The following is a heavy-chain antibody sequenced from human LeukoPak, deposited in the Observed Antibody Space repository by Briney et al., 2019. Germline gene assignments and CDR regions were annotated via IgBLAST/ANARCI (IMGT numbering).Heavy chain of an antibody. J-gene: IGHJ4*02. CDR2: ISSSSSTI. CDR1: GFTFSSYS. CDR3: ATKWNFDY. V-gene: IGHV3-48*04. D-gene: IGHD1-1*01. Sequence: PGGSLRLSCAASGFTFSSYSMNWVRQAPGKGLEWVSYISSSSSTIYYADSAKGRFTISRDNAKNSLYLQMNSLRAEDTAVYYCATKWNFDYWGQGTLVTVSS.